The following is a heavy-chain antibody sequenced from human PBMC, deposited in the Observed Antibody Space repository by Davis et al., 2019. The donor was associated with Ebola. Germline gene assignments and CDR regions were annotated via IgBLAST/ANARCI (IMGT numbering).Heavy chain of an antibody. D-gene: IGHD5-12*01. Sequence: PGGSLRLSCAASAFTFSTYTMNWVRQAPGKGLEWVSSITSNGYIYYADSVKGRFTISRDNAKNSLYLQMNSLRAEDTAVYYCARYSGYDYGPLIYWGQGTLVTVSS. CDR3: ARYSGYDYGPLIY. J-gene: IGHJ4*02. V-gene: IGHV3-21*01. CDR2: ITSNGYI. CDR1: AFTFSTYT.